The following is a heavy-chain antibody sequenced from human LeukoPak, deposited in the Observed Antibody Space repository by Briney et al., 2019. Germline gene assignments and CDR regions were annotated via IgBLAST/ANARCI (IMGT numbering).Heavy chain of an antibody. V-gene: IGHV3-48*03. Sequence: GGSLRLSCAASGFSFSSFEMNWVRQAPGKGLEWLSYISGSGSKIKYADSVEGRFTISRDNAKNSLYLQMNSLRAEDTAVYYCARGGGIFDYWGQGTLVTVSS. D-gene: IGHD3-16*01. CDR3: ARGGGIFDY. CDR1: GFSFSSFE. J-gene: IGHJ4*02. CDR2: ISGSGSKI.